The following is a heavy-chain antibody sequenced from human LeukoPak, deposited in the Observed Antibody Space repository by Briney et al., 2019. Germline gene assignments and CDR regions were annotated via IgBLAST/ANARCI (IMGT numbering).Heavy chain of an antibody. D-gene: IGHD2-15*01. V-gene: IGHV4-61*01. CDR2: MYYSGST. CDR3: ARDPGYCSGGSCGNFDY. CDR1: GGSVSSASNY. Sequence: SETLSLTCTVSGGSVSSASNYWSWIRQPPGKGLERSGYMYYSGSTSYNPSLKSRVTISADTSKNQFSLKLSSVTAADTAVYYCARDPGYCSGGSCGNFDYWGLGTLVTVSS. J-gene: IGHJ4*02.